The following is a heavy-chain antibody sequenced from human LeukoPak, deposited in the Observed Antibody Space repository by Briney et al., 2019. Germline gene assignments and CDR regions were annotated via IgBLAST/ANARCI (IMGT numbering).Heavy chain of an antibody. CDR3: ARDTGALVTHFDY. CDR1: GFSFNNYW. V-gene: IGHV3-7*03. J-gene: IGHJ4*02. Sequence: TGGSLRLSCAASGFSFNNYWMSWVRQAPGKGLEWLAKINGGGSERHHLDSVKGRFTISRDNAKNSLYLQMNSLRAEDTAIYYCARDTGALVTHFDYWGQGTLVTVSS. D-gene: IGHD5-18*01. CDR2: INGGGSER.